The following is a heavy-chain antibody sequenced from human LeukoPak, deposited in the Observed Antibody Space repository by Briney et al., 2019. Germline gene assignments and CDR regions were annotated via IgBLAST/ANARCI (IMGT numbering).Heavy chain of an antibody. V-gene: IGHV3-23*01. Sequence: GGSLRLSCAASVFTFSSYALTWVRQAPGKGLEWVSSISDSGDRTHYADSVKGRFTISRVNSQNTLLLQMSNLRTEDTAVYYCANSSLGWGQGTLVTVSS. CDR1: VFTFSSYA. J-gene: IGHJ4*02. CDR2: ISDSGDRT. CDR3: ANSSLG.